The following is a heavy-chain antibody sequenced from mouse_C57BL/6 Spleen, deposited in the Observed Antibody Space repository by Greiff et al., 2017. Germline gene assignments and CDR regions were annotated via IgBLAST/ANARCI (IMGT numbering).Heavy chain of an antibody. J-gene: IGHJ1*03. V-gene: IGHV1-59*01. D-gene: IGHD1-1*01. CDR2: IDPSDSYT. CDR3: ARPTVVATYWYFDV. CDR1: GYTFTSYW. Sequence: QVQLQQSGAELVRPGTSVKLSCKASGYTFTSYWMHWVKQRPGQGLEWIGVIDPSDSYTNYNQKFKGKATLTVDTSSSTAYMQLSSLTSEDSAVYYCARPTVVATYWYFDVWGTGTTVTVSS.